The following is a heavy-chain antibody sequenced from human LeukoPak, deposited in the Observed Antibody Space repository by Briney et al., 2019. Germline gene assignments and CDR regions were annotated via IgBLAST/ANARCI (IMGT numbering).Heavy chain of an antibody. Sequence: GASVKVSCKASGYTFTSYDINWVRQATGQGLEWMGWMNPNSGNTGYAQKFQGRVTMTRNTSISTAYMELCSLRSEDTAVYYCASATWQWLKQTDWYFDLWGRGTLVTVSS. D-gene: IGHD6-19*01. CDR3: ASATWQWLKQTDWYFDL. CDR1: GYTFTSYD. J-gene: IGHJ2*01. CDR2: MNPNSGNT. V-gene: IGHV1-8*01.